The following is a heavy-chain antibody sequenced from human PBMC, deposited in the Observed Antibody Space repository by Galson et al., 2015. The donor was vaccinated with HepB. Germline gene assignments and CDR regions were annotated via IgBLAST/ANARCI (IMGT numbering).Heavy chain of an antibody. Sequence: SLRLSCAAYGFTFNDYAMHWVRHAPGKGLEWVSSISWNNSNIGYADSVKGRFTISRDNAKNSLYLQMNSLRSEDTALYYCAKDMGNPPTTGATFHSYYVMDVWGQGTAVTVSS. J-gene: IGHJ6*02. CDR1: GFTFNDYA. CDR2: ISWNNSNI. D-gene: IGHD1-1*01. CDR3: AKDMGNPPTTGATFHSYYVMDV. V-gene: IGHV3-9*01.